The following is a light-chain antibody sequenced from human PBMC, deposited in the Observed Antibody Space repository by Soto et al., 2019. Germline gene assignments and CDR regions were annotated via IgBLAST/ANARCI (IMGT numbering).Light chain of an antibody. V-gene: IGKV1-13*02. J-gene: IGKJ3*01. CDR3: QQFSSSLLFT. CDR1: QGINSA. CDR2: DAS. Sequence: AIQLTQSPSSLSASVGDRVTITCRASQGINSASAWYQQKLGKAPKLLIYDASSLQSGVPSRFSGSESGTDFTLTISSLQPEDFATYYCQQFSSSLLFTFGPGTKVDIK.